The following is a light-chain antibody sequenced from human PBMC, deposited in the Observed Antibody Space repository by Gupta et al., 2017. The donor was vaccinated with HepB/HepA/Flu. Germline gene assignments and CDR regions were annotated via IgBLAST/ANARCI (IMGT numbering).Light chain of an antibody. Sequence: DIVMTQSPDSLAVSLGERATINCKSGQSVLSNSNNKNYLAWYQQKPGQPPKLLIYWASTRESGVPDRFSGGGSGTDFTLTISGRQAEDVAVYYCQQHDNTPYTFGQGTXLEIK. CDR2: WAS. CDR1: QSVLSNSNNKNY. J-gene: IGKJ2*01. V-gene: IGKV4-1*01. CDR3: QQHDNTPYT.